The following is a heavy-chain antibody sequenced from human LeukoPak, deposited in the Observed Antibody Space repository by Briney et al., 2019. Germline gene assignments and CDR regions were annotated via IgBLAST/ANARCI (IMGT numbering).Heavy chain of an antibody. V-gene: IGHV3-53*01. D-gene: IGHD3-22*01. J-gene: IGHJ3*02. CDR2: IYSGGST. Sequence: GGSLRLSCAAYGFTVSSNYMNWVRQGPGKGLEWVSVIYSGGSTFYADSVEGRFTISRDNSNNTLYLQMNSLRAEDTAMYYCAREYYDNSGGEDAFDIWGPGTMVTLSS. CDR3: AREYYDNSGGEDAFDI. CDR1: GFTVSSNY.